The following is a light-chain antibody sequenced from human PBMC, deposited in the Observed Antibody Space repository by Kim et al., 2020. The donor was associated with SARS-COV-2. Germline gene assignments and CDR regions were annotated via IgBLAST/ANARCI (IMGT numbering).Light chain of an antibody. V-gene: IGKV1-39*01. J-gene: IGKJ1*01. CDR1: QNIYYF. CDR3: QQSYSSPRT. Sequence: ATVGDRVTLTCRASQNIYYFLTCYQQTPGKAPKVLIYAASILQGGVPSRFSGSGSGTDFTLTISSLQPEDFATYYCQQSYSSPRTFGQGTKVDIK. CDR2: AAS.